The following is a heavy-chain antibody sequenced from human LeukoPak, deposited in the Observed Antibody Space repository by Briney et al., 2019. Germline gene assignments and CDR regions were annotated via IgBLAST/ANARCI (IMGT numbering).Heavy chain of an antibody. Sequence: ASVKVSCEVSGYTLTELSVHWVRQAPGKGLEWMGGFDPEDGETIYAQKFQGRVTMTEDTSTDTAYMELSSLRSEDTAVYYCATLGRFPLDVNYYYYYGMDVWGQGTTVTVSS. CDR2: FDPEDGET. V-gene: IGHV1-24*01. CDR3: ATLGRFPLDVNYYYYYGMDV. CDR1: GYTLTELS. J-gene: IGHJ6*02.